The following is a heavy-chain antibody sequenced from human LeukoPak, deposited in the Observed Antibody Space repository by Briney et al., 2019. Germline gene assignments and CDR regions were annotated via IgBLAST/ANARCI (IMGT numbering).Heavy chain of an antibody. V-gene: IGHV1-18*01. CDR1: GYTFTSYG. CDR2: ISAYNGNT. D-gene: IGHD3-10*01. CDR3: ARVGLGIRLHILHIDY. J-gene: IGHJ4*02. Sequence: ASVKVSCKASGYTFTSYGISWVRQAPGQGLEWMGWISAYNGNTNYAQKLQGRVTMTTDTSTSTAYMELRSLRSDDTAVYYCARVGLGIRLHILHIDYWGQGTLVTVSS.